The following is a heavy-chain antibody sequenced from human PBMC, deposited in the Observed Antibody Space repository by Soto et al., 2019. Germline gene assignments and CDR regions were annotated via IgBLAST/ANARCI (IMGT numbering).Heavy chain of an antibody. CDR1: GFTFDDYA. D-gene: IGHD6-6*01. Sequence: EVQLVESGGGLVQPGRSLRLSCAASGFTFDDYAMHWVRQAPGKGLEWVSGISWNGGNIGDADSVKGRFTISRDNAKNSLFLQMNSLRADDTALYFCAKDIYSSSSGQDYWGQGTPVTVSS. V-gene: IGHV3-9*01. J-gene: IGHJ4*02. CDR2: ISWNGGNI. CDR3: AKDIYSSSSGQDY.